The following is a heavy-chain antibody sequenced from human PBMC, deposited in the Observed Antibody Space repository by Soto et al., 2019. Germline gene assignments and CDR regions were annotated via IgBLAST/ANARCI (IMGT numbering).Heavy chain of an antibody. CDR3: VRELGGHDDF. CDR2: ISSSSSYI. J-gene: IGHJ4*02. V-gene: IGHV3-21*01. D-gene: IGHD5-12*01. Sequence: GGSLRLSCAASGFTFSIYSMNWFRQAPGKGLEWVSSISSSSSYIYYADSVKGRFTISRDNAKNTVYLQMNSLRADDTAVYYCVRELGGHDDFWGQGTRVTVSS. CDR1: GFTFSIYS.